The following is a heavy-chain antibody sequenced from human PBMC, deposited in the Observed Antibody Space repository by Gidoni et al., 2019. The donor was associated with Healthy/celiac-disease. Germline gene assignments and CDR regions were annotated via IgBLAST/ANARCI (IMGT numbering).Heavy chain of an antibody. CDR2: ISGSGGST. CDR3: AKAVPLYDFWSGYFDYYYYYGMDV. D-gene: IGHD3-3*01. CDR1: GFTFSSYP. Sequence: EVQLLESGGGLVQPGGSLRLSCAASGFTFSSYPMSWVRPAPGKGLEWVSAISGSGGSTYYADSVKGRFTISRDNSKNTLYLQMNSLRAEDTAVYYCAKAVPLYDFWSGYFDYYYYYGMDVWGQGTTVTVSS. V-gene: IGHV3-23*01. J-gene: IGHJ6*02.